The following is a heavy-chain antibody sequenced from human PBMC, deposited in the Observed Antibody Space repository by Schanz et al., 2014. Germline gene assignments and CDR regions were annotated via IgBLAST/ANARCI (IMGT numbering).Heavy chain of an antibody. CDR3: ARYGFRKFGVVYGLAV. Sequence: QVQLLESRGGLFKPGGSLRLSCAGSGFTFADYYMTWIRQAPGKGLEWISYVSSYDTTVSYADSVKGRFTISRDNAKNSVYLQMTSLRVEDTTVYYCARYGFRKFGVVYGLAVWGQGTTVTVS. J-gene: IGHJ6*02. V-gene: IGHV3-11*01. CDR1: GFTFADYY. CDR2: VSSYDTTV. D-gene: IGHD3-3*01.